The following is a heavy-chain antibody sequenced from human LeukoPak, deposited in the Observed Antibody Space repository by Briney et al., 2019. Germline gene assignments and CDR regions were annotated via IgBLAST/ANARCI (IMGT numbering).Heavy chain of an antibody. D-gene: IGHD3-22*01. J-gene: IGHJ4*02. CDR1: GFTVSRNY. CDR2: IYSDGRT. V-gene: IGHV3-53*01. Sequence: GGSLRLSCAASGFTVSRNYMSWVRQAPGKGLEWVSVIYSDGRTYYADSVKGRFTISRDNSKNTLYLQMNSLRAEDTAVYYCARAPGGTQASSGYFDYWGQGTLVTVSS. CDR3: ARAPGGTQASSGYFDY.